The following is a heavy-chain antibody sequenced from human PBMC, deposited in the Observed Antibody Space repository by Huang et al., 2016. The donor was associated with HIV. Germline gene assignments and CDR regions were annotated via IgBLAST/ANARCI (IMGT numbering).Heavy chain of an antibody. CDR2: ISPFDSKI. V-gene: IGHV5-51*03. Sequence: EVQPVQSGAEVKKPGESLKISCPGSGYSFSIFWISWVRQMPGKGLEWMRTISPFDSKITYRPSFECHFSLSVDKSLNTVYLHWCGLKASDTAIYYCAKGRRAFDVCGQGTWVTVSS. CDR1: GYSFSIFW. J-gene: IGHJ3*01. CDR3: AKGRRAFDV.